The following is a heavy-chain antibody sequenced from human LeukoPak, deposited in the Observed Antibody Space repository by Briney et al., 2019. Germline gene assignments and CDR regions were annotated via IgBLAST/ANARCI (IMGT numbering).Heavy chain of an antibody. CDR2: IRYDGSNK. CDR1: VFNFSSYG. J-gene: IGHJ4*02. Sequence: PGGALRLSCAASVFNFSSYGMHRVRQAPGKGLEWVAFIRYDGSNKYYADSVKGRFTISRDNSKNTLYLQMNSLRAEDTAVYYCAKDRLLWFGELLPPYYFDYWGQGTLVTVSS. V-gene: IGHV3-30*02. D-gene: IGHD3-10*01. CDR3: AKDRLLWFGELLPPYYFDY.